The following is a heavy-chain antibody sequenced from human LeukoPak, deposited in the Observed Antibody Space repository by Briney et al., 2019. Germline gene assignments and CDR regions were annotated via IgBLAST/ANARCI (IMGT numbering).Heavy chain of an antibody. CDR1: GGSIGTYY. CDR2: IYVTGST. V-gene: IGHV4-59*08. J-gene: IGHJ6*03. Sequence: SETLSLTCTVSGGSIGTYYWSWIRQSPGKGLEWIGYIYVTGSTRYNPYLHSRVTISVDTSRNQFFLKMSSVTAADTAVYYCARHIGGGIDDMDVWGKGTKVTVSS. CDR3: ARHIGGGIDDMDV. D-gene: IGHD3-16*02.